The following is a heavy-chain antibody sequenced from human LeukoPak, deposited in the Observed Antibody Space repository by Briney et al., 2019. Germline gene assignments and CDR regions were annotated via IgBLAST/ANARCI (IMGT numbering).Heavy chain of an antibody. CDR1: GFSISDYF. D-gene: IGHD6-19*01. Sequence: PGRSLRLSCAVSGFSISDYFMSWIRQAPGKGLEWVSYSSSSGGTTNYADSVKGRFSISRDNAKNSLYLQMNSLRAEDTAVYFCARDRGAVTGDYFDYWGQGSLVTVSS. V-gene: IGHV3-11*01. CDR2: SSSSGGTT. J-gene: IGHJ4*02. CDR3: ARDRGAVTGDYFDY.